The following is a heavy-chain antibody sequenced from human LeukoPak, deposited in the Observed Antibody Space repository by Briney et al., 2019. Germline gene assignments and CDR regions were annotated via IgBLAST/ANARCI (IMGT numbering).Heavy chain of an antibody. CDR2: IYYSGST. V-gene: IGHV4-59*01. D-gene: IGHD2-2*01. CDR1: GGSISSYY. CDR3: ARAGYCSSTTCPDAFDI. Sequence: SETLSLTCTVSGGSISSYYWSWIRQPPGKGLEWIGYIYYSGSTNYNPSLKSRVTISVDTSKNQFSLKLSSVTAADTAVYYCARAGYCSSTTCPDAFDIWGQGTKVTVSS. J-gene: IGHJ3*02.